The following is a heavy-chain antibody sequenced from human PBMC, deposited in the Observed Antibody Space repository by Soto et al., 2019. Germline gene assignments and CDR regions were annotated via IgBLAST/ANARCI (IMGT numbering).Heavy chain of an antibody. CDR2: IYYSGST. CDR3: ARDQRNYYGSGRIGWLDP. V-gene: IGHV4-30-4*01. CDR1: GGSISSGDYY. Sequence: PSETLSLTCTVSGGSISSGDYYWSWTRQPPGKGLEWIGYIYYSGSTYYNPSLKSRVTISVDTSKNQFSLKLSSVTAADTAVYYCARDQRNYYGSGRIGWLDPWGQGTLVTVSS. J-gene: IGHJ5*02. D-gene: IGHD3-10*01.